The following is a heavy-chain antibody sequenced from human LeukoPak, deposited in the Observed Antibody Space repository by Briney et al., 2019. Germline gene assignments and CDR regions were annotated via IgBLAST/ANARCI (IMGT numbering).Heavy chain of an antibody. CDR1: GFTFGDYA. CDR3: TRDGVPYYYDSSGYFSWFDP. Sequence: GSLRLSCTASGFTFGDYAMSWVRQAPGEGLEWVGFIRSKAYGGTTEYAASVKGRFTISRDDSKSIAYLQMNSLKTEDTAVYYCTRDGVPYYYDSSGYFSWFDPWGQGTLVTVSS. CDR2: IRSKAYGGTT. J-gene: IGHJ5*02. V-gene: IGHV3-49*04. D-gene: IGHD3-22*01.